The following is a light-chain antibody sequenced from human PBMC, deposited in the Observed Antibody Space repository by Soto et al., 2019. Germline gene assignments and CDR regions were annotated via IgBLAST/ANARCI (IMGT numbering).Light chain of an antibody. CDR2: DVS. Sequence: QSALTQPASVSGSPGQSITISCTGTSSDVGGYNYVSWYRQHPGKAPKLMIFDVSNRPSGVSNRFSGSKSGNTASLTISGIQAEDEADYYCSSYTSSTTLAFGGGTKLTVL. CDR1: SSDVGGYNY. J-gene: IGLJ2*01. CDR3: SSYTSSTTLA. V-gene: IGLV2-14*01.